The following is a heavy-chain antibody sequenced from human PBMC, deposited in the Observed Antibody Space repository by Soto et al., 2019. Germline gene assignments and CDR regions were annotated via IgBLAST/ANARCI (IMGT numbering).Heavy chain of an antibody. CDR1: GGSISSGGYY. Sequence: QVQLQESGPGLVKPSQTLSLTCTVSGGSISSGGYYWSWIRQHPGKGLEWMGYIYYSGSTYYNPSLKSLVTISVYTYKNKFSMKLSSVTAADTAVYFCAGIYRGSPGGTFRYWGQGTRVTVSS. J-gene: IGHJ4*02. V-gene: IGHV4-31*01. CDR3: AGIYRGSPGGTFRY. CDR2: IYYSGST. D-gene: IGHD1-26*01.